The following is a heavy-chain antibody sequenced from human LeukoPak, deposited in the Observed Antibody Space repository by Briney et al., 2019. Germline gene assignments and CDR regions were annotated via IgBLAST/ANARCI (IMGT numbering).Heavy chain of an antibody. CDR1: GFTFSSYA. CDR2: ISGGGGST. Sequence: GGSLRLSCAASGFTFSSYAMSWVRQAPGKGLEWVSAISGGGGSTYYADSVKGRFTISRDKSKNTLYLQMNGLRAEDTAVYYCAKGRILWFGELPDYWGQGTLVTVSS. V-gene: IGHV3-23*01. J-gene: IGHJ4*02. CDR3: AKGRILWFGELPDY. D-gene: IGHD3-10*01.